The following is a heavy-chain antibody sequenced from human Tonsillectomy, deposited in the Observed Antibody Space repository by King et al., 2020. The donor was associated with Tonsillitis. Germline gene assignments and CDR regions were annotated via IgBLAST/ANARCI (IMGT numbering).Heavy chain of an antibody. J-gene: IGHJ4*02. CDR1: GGRGRREA. Sequence: GEEGKKKGGEGKGEGKEGGGRGRREARRWGRKETGQGREWMGGISPILGTANYAQKFQGRVTITADESTSTAYMELSSLISEDTAVYYCARVPFLNTRITCGGDCYLFDYWGQGTLVTVSS. D-gene: IGHD2-21*02. V-gene: IGHV1-69*01. CDR2: ISPILGTA. CDR3: ARVPFLNTRITCGGDCYLFDY.